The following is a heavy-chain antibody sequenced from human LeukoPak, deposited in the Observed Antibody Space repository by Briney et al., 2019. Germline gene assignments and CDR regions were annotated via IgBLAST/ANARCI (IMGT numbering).Heavy chain of an antibody. CDR2: INPNSGGT. J-gene: IGHJ4*02. Sequence: VASVKVSCKASGYTFTGYYMHWVRQAPGQGLEWMGWINPNSGGTNYAQKFQGRVTMTRDTSISTAYMELSRLRSDDTAVYYCARGVPGYYYSVDYWGQGTLVTVSS. V-gene: IGHV1-2*02. CDR3: ARGVPGYYYSVDY. CDR1: GYTFTGYY. D-gene: IGHD3-22*01.